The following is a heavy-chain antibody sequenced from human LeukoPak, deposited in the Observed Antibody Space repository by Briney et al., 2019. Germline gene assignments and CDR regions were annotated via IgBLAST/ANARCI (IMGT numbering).Heavy chain of an antibody. CDR1: GYTFTSYD. J-gene: IGHJ4*02. Sequence: GASVKVSCKAAGYTFTSYDINWVRQATGQRLEWMGWMNPNSGNTGYAQKFQGRVTITRNTSISTAYMELSSLRSEDTAVYYCARGRISITGTSDLHYWGQGTLVTVSS. CDR2: MNPNSGNT. V-gene: IGHV1-8*03. D-gene: IGHD1/OR15-1a*01. CDR3: ARGRISITGTSDLHY.